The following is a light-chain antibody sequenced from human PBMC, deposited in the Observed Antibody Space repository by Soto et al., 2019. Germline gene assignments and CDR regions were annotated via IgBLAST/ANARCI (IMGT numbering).Light chain of an antibody. CDR1: QSVGSN. J-gene: IGKJ4*01. Sequence: EIVVTQSPATLSVSPGEGATLSCRASQSVGSNVAWYQQKPGQPPRLLIYGASTRATAIPARFSGSGSGTEFTLTISSLQSEDSAVYYCQHYNNWPPGFFGGGTKVEIK. CDR3: QHYNNWPPGF. V-gene: IGKV3-15*01. CDR2: GAS.